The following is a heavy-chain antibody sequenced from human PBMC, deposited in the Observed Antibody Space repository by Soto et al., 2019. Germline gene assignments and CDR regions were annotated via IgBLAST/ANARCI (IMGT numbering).Heavy chain of an antibody. V-gene: IGHV2-5*02. Sequence: QITLKESGPTLVKPTQTLTLTCTFSGFSLSTTAVGVGWIRQPPGKALEWVALIYCDDDKRYSPSLQSRLTITKDPSKNHVVLTRTNMDPVDTATYYCAHIAYAWVLWGCDYWGQGTLVTVSS. J-gene: IGHJ4*02. D-gene: IGHD1-26*01. CDR1: GFSLSTTAVG. CDR2: IYCDDDK. CDR3: AHIAYAWVLWGCDY.